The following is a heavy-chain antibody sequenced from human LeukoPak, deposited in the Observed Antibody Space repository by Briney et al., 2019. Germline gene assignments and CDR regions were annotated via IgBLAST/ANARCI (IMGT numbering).Heavy chain of an antibody. CDR3: ARDPYGDYAMIFDY. CDR2: INPNSGGT. CDR1: GYTFTGYY. Sequence: ASVKVSCKASGYTFTGYYMHWVRQAPGQGLEWMGWINPNSGGTNYAQKFQGRVTMTRDPSISTAYMELSRLRSDDTAVYYCARDPYGDYAMIFDYWGQGTLVTVSS. D-gene: IGHD4-17*01. V-gene: IGHV1-2*02. J-gene: IGHJ4*02.